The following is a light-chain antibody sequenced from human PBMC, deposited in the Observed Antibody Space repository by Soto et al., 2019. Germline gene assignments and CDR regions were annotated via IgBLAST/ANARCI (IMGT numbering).Light chain of an antibody. CDR2: GNS. CDR1: RSNIGSGYD. Sequence: QSVLTKPTSVSGAPGQRVTISCTGSRSNIGSGYDVHWYQQIPGTAPKLLIYGNSNRPSWVPDRFSGSKSGTSASLAINGLQAEADADYYCQSYDSSLSGSVFGPGNKLTVL. V-gene: IGLV1-40*01. J-gene: IGLJ1*01. CDR3: QSYDSSLSGSV.